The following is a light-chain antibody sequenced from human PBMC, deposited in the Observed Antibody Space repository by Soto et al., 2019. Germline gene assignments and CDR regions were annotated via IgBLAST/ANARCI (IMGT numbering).Light chain of an antibody. Sequence: EIVMTPSPATLSVSPGERVTLSFRPLQSFGSNLAWYQQTPGQAPRVVIYDASTRATGIPDRFSGSGSGTDFTLTISRLEPEDFAVYYRQQYGSPGTFGQGTKVDIK. J-gene: IGKJ1*01. CDR3: QQYGSPGT. CDR2: DAS. V-gene: IGKV3-20*01. CDR1: QSFGSN.